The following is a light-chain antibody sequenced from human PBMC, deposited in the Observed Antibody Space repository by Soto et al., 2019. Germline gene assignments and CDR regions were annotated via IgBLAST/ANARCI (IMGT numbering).Light chain of an antibody. CDR1: QYINSY. CDR2: PAS. Sequence: DVQMTQSPSSLSASVGDRVTITCRARQYINSYLAWYQQKPGNAPKSLIYPASSLQTGVPSRFSGSESGTDFNLTISNLQPEDSATYYCQQYNNCPLTFGGGTKVEIK. V-gene: IGKV1D-16*01. J-gene: IGKJ4*01. CDR3: QQYNNCPLT.